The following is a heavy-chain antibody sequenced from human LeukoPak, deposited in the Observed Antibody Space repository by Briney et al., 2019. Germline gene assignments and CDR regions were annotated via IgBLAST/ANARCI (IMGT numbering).Heavy chain of an antibody. CDR2: IYYSGST. CDR1: GGSISSYY. J-gene: IGHJ3*02. CDR3: ARETYYYDSSGYQSSYAFDI. D-gene: IGHD3-22*01. Sequence: PSETLSLTCTVSGGSISSYYWSWIRQPPGKGLEWIGYIYYSGSTNYNPSLKSRVTISVDTSKNQFSLKLSSVTAAHTAVYYCARETYYYDSSGYQSSYAFDIWGQGTMVTVSS. V-gene: IGHV4-59*01.